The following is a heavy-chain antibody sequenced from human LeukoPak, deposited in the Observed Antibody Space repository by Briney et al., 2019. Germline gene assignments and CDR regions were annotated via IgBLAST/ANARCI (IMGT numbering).Heavy chain of an antibody. D-gene: IGHD3-22*01. Sequence: QPSETLSLTCTVSGGSVSSGSYYWSWIRQPPGKGLEWIGYIYYSGSTNYNPSLKSRVTISVDTSKNQFSLKLSSVTAADTAMYYCARDKGYYDSSGYLKAFDTWGQGTMVTVSS. V-gene: IGHV4-61*01. CDR1: GGSVSSGSYY. CDR3: ARDKGYYDSSGYLKAFDT. CDR2: IYYSGST. J-gene: IGHJ3*02.